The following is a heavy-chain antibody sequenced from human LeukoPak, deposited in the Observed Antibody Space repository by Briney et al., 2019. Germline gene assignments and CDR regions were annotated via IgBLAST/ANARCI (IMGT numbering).Heavy chain of an antibody. J-gene: IGHJ4*02. CDR2: INPNSGGT. CDR3: ARGAWEIVVSPFDY. Sequence: GASVKVSCKASGYTFTGYYMHWVRQAPGQGLEWMGWINPNSGGTNYAQKFQGRVTMTRDTSISTAYMELSRLRSDDTAVYYCARGAWEIVVSPFDYWGQGTLVTVSS. D-gene: IGHD3-22*01. CDR1: GYTFTGYY. V-gene: IGHV1-2*02.